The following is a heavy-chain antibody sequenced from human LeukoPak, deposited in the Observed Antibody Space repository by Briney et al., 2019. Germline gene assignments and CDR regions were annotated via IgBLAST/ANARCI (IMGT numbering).Heavy chain of an antibody. CDR3: ARGNTMVRGAMRYFDY. V-gene: IGHV3-7*01. Sequence: GGSLRLSCAASGFTFSSYWMSWVRQAPGKGLEWVANIKQDGSEKYYVDSVKGRFTISRDIAKNSLYLQMNSLRAEDTAVYYCARGNTMVRGAMRYFDYWGQGTLVTVSS. D-gene: IGHD3-10*01. CDR1: GFTFSSYW. CDR2: IKQDGSEK. J-gene: IGHJ4*02.